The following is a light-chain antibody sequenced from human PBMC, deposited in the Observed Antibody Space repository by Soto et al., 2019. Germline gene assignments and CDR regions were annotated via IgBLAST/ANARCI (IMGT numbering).Light chain of an antibody. CDR1: QSVSSSY. V-gene: IGKV3-20*01. CDR2: GAS. Sequence: EIVLTQSPGTLSLSPGERATLSCRASQSVSSSYLAWYQQKPGQAPRPLIYGASSRATGIPDRFSGSGSGTDFTLTISRLEPEDFPVYYCRQYGSSPTFGQGTKVDIK. CDR3: RQYGSSPT. J-gene: IGKJ1*01.